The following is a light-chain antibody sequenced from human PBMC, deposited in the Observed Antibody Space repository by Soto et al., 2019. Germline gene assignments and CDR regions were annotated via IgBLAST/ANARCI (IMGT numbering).Light chain of an antibody. J-gene: IGLJ2*01. CDR1: SSDVGGYNY. V-gene: IGLV2-14*03. CDR2: DVS. CDR3: SSYTSSSSVV. Sequence: QSALTQPASVSGSPGQSITISCTGTSSDVGGYNYVSWYQLHPGKPPKLMIYDVSIRPSGVSNCFSGSKSGNTASLTISGLQAEDETDYYCSSYTSSSSVVFGGGTKVTVL.